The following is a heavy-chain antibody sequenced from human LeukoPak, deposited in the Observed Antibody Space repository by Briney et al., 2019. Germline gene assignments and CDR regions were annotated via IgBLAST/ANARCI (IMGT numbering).Heavy chain of an antibody. V-gene: IGHV3-9*01. D-gene: IGHD3-16*02. Sequence: PGGSLRLSCAASGFTFDDYAMRWVRHAPGKGLEWVSGISWNSGSIVYADSVKGRFTISRDNAKNSLYLQMNSLRAEDTALYYCYRAFDIWGQGTMVTVSS. CDR1: GFTFDDYA. CDR3: YRAFDI. J-gene: IGHJ3*02. CDR2: ISWNSGSI.